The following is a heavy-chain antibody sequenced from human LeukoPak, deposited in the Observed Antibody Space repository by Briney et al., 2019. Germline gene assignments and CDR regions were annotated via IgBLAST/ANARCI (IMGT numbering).Heavy chain of an antibody. V-gene: IGHV4-39*01. Sequence: PSETLSLTCSVSGGSISSSSYYWGWIRQPPGRGLEWIGSIYYSGSTYYNTSLKSRVTISVDTSKNQSSLKLNSVTAADTAVYYCARWVFGVVIEYPDYWGQGTLVTVSS. CDR3: ARWVFGVVIEYPDY. CDR2: IYYSGST. D-gene: IGHD3-3*01. CDR1: GGSISSSSYY. J-gene: IGHJ4*02.